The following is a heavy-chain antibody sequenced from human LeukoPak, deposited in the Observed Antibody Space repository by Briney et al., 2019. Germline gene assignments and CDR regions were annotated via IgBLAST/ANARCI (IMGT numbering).Heavy chain of an antibody. D-gene: IGHD3-22*01. CDR1: GGTFSSYA. CDR3: AIEFSSGYFNWFDP. V-gene: IGHV1-69*01. Sequence: GSSVKVSCKASGGTFSSYAISWVRQAPGQRLEWMGGIIPIFGTANYAQKFQGRVTITADESTSTAYMELSSLRSEDTAVYYCAIEFSSGYFNWFDPWGQGTLVTVSS. J-gene: IGHJ5*02. CDR2: IIPIFGTA.